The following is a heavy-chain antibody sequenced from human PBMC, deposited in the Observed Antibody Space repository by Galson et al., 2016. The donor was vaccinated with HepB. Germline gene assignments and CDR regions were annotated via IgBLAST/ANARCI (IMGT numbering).Heavy chain of an antibody. D-gene: IGHD3-16*01. J-gene: IGHJ6*02. CDR2: INSDGSSR. Sequence: SLRLSCAASGFTFRTYWMHWVRQVPGEGLVWVARINSDGSSRSYADSVKGRFTISRDNAKNTLYLQMDYLRAEDTAVYYCARGDAAPDVWGQGTTVTVSS. CDR1: GFTFRTYW. CDR3: ARGDAAPDV. V-gene: IGHV3-74*01.